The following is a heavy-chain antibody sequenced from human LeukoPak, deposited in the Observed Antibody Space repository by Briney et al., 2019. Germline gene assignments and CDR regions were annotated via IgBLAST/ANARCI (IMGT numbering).Heavy chain of an antibody. CDR2: IDPSDSYT. D-gene: IGHD2-15*01. J-gene: IGHJ3*02. V-gene: IGHV5-10-1*01. Sequence: GESLKISCKGSGYSFTNYWISWVRPMPGKGLEWMGRIDPSDSYTNYSPSFQGHVTISADKSISTAYLQWSSLKASDTAMYYCARRTCSGGSCLDAFDIWGQGTMVTVSS. CDR3: ARRTCSGGSCLDAFDI. CDR1: GYSFTNYW.